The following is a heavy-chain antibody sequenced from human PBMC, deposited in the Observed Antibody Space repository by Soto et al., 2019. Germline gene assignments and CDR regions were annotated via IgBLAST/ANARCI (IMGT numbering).Heavy chain of an antibody. CDR2: ISGSGGST. CDR3: AKIPSGVSIAAAWWYPPG. J-gene: IGHJ4*02. V-gene: IGHV3-23*01. Sequence: HPGGSLRLSCAASGFTFSSYAMSWVRQAPGKGLEWVSAISGSGGSTYYADSVKGRFTISRDNSKNTLYLQMNSLRAEDTAVYYCAKIPSGVSIAAAWWYPPGWGQGTLVTVSS. D-gene: IGHD6-13*01. CDR1: GFTFSSYA.